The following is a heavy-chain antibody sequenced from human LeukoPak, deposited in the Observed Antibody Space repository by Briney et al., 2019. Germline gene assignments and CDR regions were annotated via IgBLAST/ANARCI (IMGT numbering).Heavy chain of an antibody. D-gene: IGHD6-19*01. CDR3: AGRGAPVAGASIFDI. CDR2: INHSGST. Sequence: SETLCLSCAVYGGSFTTYYWSWIRQPPGKRLEWIGEINHSGSTNYNPSLKSRVTISVDTSKNQFSLKVSSVTAADTAVYYCAGRGAPVAGASIFDIWGQGTLVTVSS. V-gene: IGHV4-34*01. J-gene: IGHJ4*02. CDR1: GGSFTTYY.